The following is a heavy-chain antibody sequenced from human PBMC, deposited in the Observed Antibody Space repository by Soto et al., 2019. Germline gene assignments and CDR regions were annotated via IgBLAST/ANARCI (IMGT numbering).Heavy chain of an antibody. J-gene: IGHJ6*03. CDR2: INHSGST. V-gene: IGHV4-34*01. D-gene: IGHD6-6*01. CDR3: ARGMGIAARHHYYYMDV. CDR1: GGSFSGYY. Sequence: SETLSLTCAVSGGSFSGYYWSWIRQPPGKGLEWIGEINHSGSTNYNPSLKSRVTISVDTSKNQFSLKLSSVTAADTAVYYCARGMGIAARHHYYYMDVWGKGTTVTVSS.